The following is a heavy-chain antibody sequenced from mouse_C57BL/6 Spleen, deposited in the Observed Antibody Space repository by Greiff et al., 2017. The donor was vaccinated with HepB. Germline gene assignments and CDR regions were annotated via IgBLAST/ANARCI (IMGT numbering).Heavy chain of an antibody. V-gene: IGHV1-15*01. CDR1: GYTFTDYE. CDR3: TARPFTTVVPFDY. Sequence: QVQLQQSGAELVRPGASVTLSCKASGYTFTDYEMHWVKQTPVHGLEWIGAIDPETGGTAYNQKFKGKAILTADKSSSTAYMELRSLTSEDSAVYYCTARPFTTVVPFDYWGQGTTLTVSS. J-gene: IGHJ2*01. D-gene: IGHD1-1*01. CDR2: IDPETGGT.